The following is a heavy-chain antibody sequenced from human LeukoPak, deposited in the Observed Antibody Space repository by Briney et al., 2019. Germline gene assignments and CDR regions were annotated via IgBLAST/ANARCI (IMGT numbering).Heavy chain of an antibody. Sequence: GGPLRPSVAAPGFTLSSNAITWVRQAPGKGLGWVAVIWYDGSNKCYADSVKGRFTISRDNSKNTLYLQMNSLRAEDTAVYYCARERNGDYCLNYWGQGTLVTVSS. V-gene: IGHV3-33*01. D-gene: IGHD4-17*01. CDR2: IWYDGSNK. CDR3: ARERNGDYCLNY. J-gene: IGHJ4*02. CDR1: GFTLSSNA.